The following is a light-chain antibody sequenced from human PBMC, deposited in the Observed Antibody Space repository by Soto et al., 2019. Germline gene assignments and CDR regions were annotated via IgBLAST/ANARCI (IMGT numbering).Light chain of an antibody. CDR1: KNINTW. J-gene: IGKJ1*01. V-gene: IGKV1-5*03. Sequence: DIQMTQSPSTLSASVGDRVTITCRASKNINTWVAWYQQKPGKAPKLLIYKASTLKSGVPSRFSGSGSGTEFTLTISSLQHDDFATYYCQHYNSYSEAFGQGTKV. CDR2: KAS. CDR3: QHYNSYSEA.